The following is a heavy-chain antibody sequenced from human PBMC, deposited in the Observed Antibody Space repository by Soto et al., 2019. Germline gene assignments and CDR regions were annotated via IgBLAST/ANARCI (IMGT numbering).Heavy chain of an antibody. CDR2: INSDGSST. CDR1: GFTFSSYW. CDR3: AVAVAGPTAIGY. J-gene: IGHJ4*02. V-gene: IGHV3-74*01. Sequence: EVQLVESGGGLVQPGGSLRLSCAASGFTFSSYWMHWVRQAPGKGLVWVSGINSDGSSTSYADSVKGRFTISRDNAKNTLYLPMNSLRAEGTAVYYCAVAVAGPTAIGYWAQGTLVPVSS. D-gene: IGHD6-19*01.